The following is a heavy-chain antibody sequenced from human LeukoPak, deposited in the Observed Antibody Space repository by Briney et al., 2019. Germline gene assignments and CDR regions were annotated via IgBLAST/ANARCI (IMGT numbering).Heavy chain of an antibody. D-gene: IGHD5-18*01. V-gene: IGHV3-43*02. Sequence: GGSLRLSCAASGFTFDDYAMHWVRQAPGKGLEWVSLISGDGGSTYYADSVKGRFTISRDNSKNSLYLQMNSLRTEDTALYYCAKDGTAMASDVFDIWGQGTMVTVSS. J-gene: IGHJ3*02. CDR1: GFTFDDYA. CDR2: ISGDGGST. CDR3: AKDGTAMASDVFDI.